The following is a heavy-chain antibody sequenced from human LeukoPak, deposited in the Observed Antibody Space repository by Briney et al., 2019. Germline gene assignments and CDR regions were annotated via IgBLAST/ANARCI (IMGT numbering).Heavy chain of an antibody. CDR2: INHSGST. J-gene: IGHJ4*02. D-gene: IGHD3-22*01. Sequence: SETLSLTCAVYGGSFRGYYWSWIRQPPGKGLEWIGEINHSGSTNYNPSLKSRVTISVDTSKNQFSLKLSSVTAADTAVYYCASLSMITMIYYWGQGTLVTVSS. V-gene: IGHV4-34*01. CDR3: ASLSMITMIYY. CDR1: GGSFRGYY.